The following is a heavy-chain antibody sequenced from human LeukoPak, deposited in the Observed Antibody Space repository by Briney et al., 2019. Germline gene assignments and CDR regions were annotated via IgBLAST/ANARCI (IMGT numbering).Heavy chain of an antibody. V-gene: IGHV3-30-3*02. CDR1: GVTFSTHA. CDR3: AKRVSYSSSWPSLDY. Sequence: GGSLRLSCAASGVTFSTHAMHWVRQAPGKGLECLAVISYDGSNKDYADSVKGRFTISRDDSKNTLYLQMNSLRGEDTAVYYRAKRVSYSSSWPSLDYWGQGTLVTVSS. J-gene: IGHJ4*02. CDR2: ISYDGSNK. D-gene: IGHD6-13*01.